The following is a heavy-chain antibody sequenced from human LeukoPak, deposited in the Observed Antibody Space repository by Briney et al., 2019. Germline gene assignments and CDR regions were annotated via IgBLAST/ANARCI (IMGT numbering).Heavy chain of an antibody. V-gene: IGHV1-18*04. Sequence: ASVKVSCKASGYTFTGYYMHWVRQAPGQGLEWMGWISAYNGNTNYAQKLQGRVTMTTDTSTSTAYMELRSLRSDDTAVYYCATLGDTAMVDYWGQGTLVTVSS. D-gene: IGHD5-18*01. CDR3: ATLGDTAMVDY. CDR2: ISAYNGNT. CDR1: GYTFTGYY. J-gene: IGHJ4*02.